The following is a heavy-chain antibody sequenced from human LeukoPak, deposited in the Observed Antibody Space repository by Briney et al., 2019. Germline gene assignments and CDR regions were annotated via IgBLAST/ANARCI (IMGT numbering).Heavy chain of an antibody. V-gene: IGHV3-23*01. Sequence: GGSLRLSCAASGFTFSSYAMSWVRQAPGKGLEWVSAISGSGGSTYYAGSVKGRFTISRDNSKNTLYLQMNSPRAEDTAVYYCAKGNGDYINWFDPWGQGTLVTVSS. CDR3: AKGNGDYINWFDP. CDR1: GFTFSSYA. J-gene: IGHJ5*02. D-gene: IGHD4-17*01. CDR2: ISGSGGST.